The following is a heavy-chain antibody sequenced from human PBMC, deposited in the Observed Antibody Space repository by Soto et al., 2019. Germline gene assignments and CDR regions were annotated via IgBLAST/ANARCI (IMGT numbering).Heavy chain of an antibody. J-gene: IGHJ4*02. CDR2: ISGSGRNT. D-gene: IGHD1-1*01. CDR1: GFSFTSYA. V-gene: IGHV3-23*01. CDR3: AKEPHRGGNDYCVCAEY. Sequence: GGSLRLSFAASGFSFTSYAMTWVRQTPGRGLEWVSGISGSGRNTFYADSVKGRFTVSRDNSRNTLYLQMNRLRAEDTAIYYCAKEPHRGGNDYCVCAEYCGQGGVVTVSS.